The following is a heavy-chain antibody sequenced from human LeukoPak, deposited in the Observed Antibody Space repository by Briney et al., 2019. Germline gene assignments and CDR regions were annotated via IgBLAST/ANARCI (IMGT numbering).Heavy chain of an antibody. CDR1: GFTFSSYA. CDR2: ISGSGGST. D-gene: IGHD3-22*01. CDR3: AKDPDPLIVVVCYFDY. J-gene: IGHJ4*02. Sequence: GGSLRLSCAASGFTFSSYAMSWVRQAPGKGLEWVSAISGSGGSTYYADSVKGRFTISRDNSKNTLYLQMNSLRAEDTAVYYCAKDPDPLIVVVCYFDYWGQGTLVTVSS. V-gene: IGHV3-23*01.